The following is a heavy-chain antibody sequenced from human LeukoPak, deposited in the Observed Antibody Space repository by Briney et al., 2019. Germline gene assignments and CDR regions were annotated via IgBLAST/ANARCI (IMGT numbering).Heavy chain of an antibody. D-gene: IGHD7-27*01. V-gene: IGHV3-66*01. J-gene: IGHJ3*02. CDR2: IYSGGST. CDR3: ARDTWGSAAAFDI. Sequence: GGSLRLSCAASGFTVSSNYMSWVRQAPGKGLEWVSVIYSGGSTYYADSVKGRFTISRDNSKNTMYLQMNSLRAEDTAVCYCARDTWGSAAAFDIWGQGTMVTVSS. CDR1: GFTVSSNY.